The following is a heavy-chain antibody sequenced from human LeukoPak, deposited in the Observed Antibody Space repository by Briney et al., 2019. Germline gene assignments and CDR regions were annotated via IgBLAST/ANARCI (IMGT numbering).Heavy chain of an antibody. D-gene: IGHD4-17*01. J-gene: IGHJ4*02. CDR3: ARDSALLNNGDWYGGSDY. Sequence: RASVKVSCKASGYTFTGYYMHWVRQAPGQGLEWMGWINPNSGGTNYAQKFQGRVTMTRDTSISTAYMELSRLRSDDTAVYYCARDSALLNNGDWYGGSDYWGQGTLVTVSS. V-gene: IGHV1-2*02. CDR2: INPNSGGT. CDR1: GYTFTGYY.